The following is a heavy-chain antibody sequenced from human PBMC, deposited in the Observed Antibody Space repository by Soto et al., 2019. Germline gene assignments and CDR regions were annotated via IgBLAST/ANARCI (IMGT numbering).Heavy chain of an antibody. CDR1: GYTFTSYG. CDR3: ARVLGQLQQQLAPDY. D-gene: IGHD6-13*01. Sequence: GASVKVSCKASGYTFTSYGISWLRQAPGQGLEWMGWISAYNGNTNYAQKLQGRVTMTTDTSTSTAYMELRSLRSDDTAVYYCARVLGQLQQQLAPDYWGQGTLVTVSS. CDR2: ISAYNGNT. V-gene: IGHV1-18*04. J-gene: IGHJ4*02.